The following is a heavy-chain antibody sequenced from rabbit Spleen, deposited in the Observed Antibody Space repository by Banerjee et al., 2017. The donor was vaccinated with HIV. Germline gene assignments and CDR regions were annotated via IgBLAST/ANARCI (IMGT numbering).Heavy chain of an antibody. J-gene: IGHJ4*01. CDR1: GFSFSSGYD. D-gene: IGHD2-1*01. V-gene: IGHV1S40*01. Sequence: QSLEESGGDLVKPGASLTLTCTASGFSFSSGYDMCWVRQAPGKGLEWISCIAGSSSDFTYSASWAKGRFTISKTSSTTVTLQLNSLTAADTATYFCARGSATMTLVITGYYFNLWGPGTLVTVS. CDR3: ARGSATMTLVITGYYFNL. CDR2: IAGSSSDFT.